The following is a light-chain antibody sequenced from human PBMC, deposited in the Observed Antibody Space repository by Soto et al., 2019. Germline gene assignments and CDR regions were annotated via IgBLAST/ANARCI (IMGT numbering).Light chain of an antibody. CDR2: GNI. Sequence: QSVLTQPPSVSGAPGQRVTMSCTGSSSNIGAGYDVHWFQQLPGTAPRLLIYGNINRLAGVPARFSGSKSGTSASLAITGLQAEDEADYYCQSYDSSLSAWVFGGRTKLTVL. CDR3: QSYDSSLSAWV. V-gene: IGLV1-40*01. J-gene: IGLJ2*01. CDR1: SSNIGAGYD.